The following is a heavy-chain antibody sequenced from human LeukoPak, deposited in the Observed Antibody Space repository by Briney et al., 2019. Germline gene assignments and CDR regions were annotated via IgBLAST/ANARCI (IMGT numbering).Heavy chain of an antibody. V-gene: IGHV4-39*07. Sequence: SETQSLTCTVSGDSLSISSYYCGWICQPPGKGLEWIGSIYYNGITYYNPSLKIRLPISVDTSKNQFSLKLSSVTAADTAVYYCAVGLYDIRVDDWGRETLVTVSS. CDR3: AVGLYDIRVDD. CDR2: IYYNGIT. D-gene: IGHD3-16*02. J-gene: IGHJ4*02. CDR1: GDSLSISSYY.